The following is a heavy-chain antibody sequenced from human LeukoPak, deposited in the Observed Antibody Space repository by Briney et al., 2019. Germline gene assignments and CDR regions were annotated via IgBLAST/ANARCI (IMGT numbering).Heavy chain of an antibody. CDR3: AKHGPRVTTSYWYFDL. CDR2: ISGSGGST. J-gene: IGHJ2*01. Sequence: GGSLRLSCAASGFTFSSYAMSWVRQAPGKGLEWVSAISGSGGSTYYADSVKGRFTIFRDNSKNTLYLQMNSLRAEDTAVYYCAKHGPRVTTSYWYFDLWGRGTLVTVSS. D-gene: IGHD3-10*01. CDR1: GFTFSSYA. V-gene: IGHV3-23*01.